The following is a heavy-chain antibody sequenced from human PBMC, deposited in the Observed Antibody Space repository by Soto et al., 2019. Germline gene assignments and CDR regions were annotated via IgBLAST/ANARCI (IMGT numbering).Heavy chain of an antibody. CDR1: GYTFTGYY. V-gene: IGHV1-2*04. Sequence: QVQLVQSGAEVKKPGASVKVSCKASGYTFTGYYMHWVRQAPGQGLEWMGWINPNSGGTNYAQKFQGWVTMTRDTSISTAYMELSRLRSDDTAVYYCARASYDSSGYYYAGGHYFDYWGQGTLVTVSS. D-gene: IGHD3-22*01. CDR2: INPNSGGT. CDR3: ARASYDSSGYYYAGGHYFDY. J-gene: IGHJ4*02.